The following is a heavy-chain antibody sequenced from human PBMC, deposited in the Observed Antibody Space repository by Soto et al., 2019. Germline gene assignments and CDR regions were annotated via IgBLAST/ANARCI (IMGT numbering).Heavy chain of an antibody. CDR1: GFTFSRFA. CDR3: AKDLTPIQLWPSSFDF. Sequence: PGGSLRLSGGASGFTFSRFAMSWVRQAPGKGLEWVSTISPPGGTTFYADSARGRFTISRDNSKNTLYLELNSLRAEDTAIYYCAKDLTPIQLWPSSFDFWGQGTLVTVSS. D-gene: IGHD5-18*01. CDR2: ISPPGGTT. V-gene: IGHV3-23*01. J-gene: IGHJ4*02.